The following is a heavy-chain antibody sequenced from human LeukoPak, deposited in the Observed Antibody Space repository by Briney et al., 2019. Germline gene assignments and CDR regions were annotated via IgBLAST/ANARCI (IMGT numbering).Heavy chain of an antibody. J-gene: IGHJ4*02. CDR3: AGTLGGYNYGPYDS. V-gene: IGHV3-74*01. D-gene: IGHD5-18*01. Sequence: SGGSLRLSCAASGFTFSSYWMHWVRQAPGKGLVWVSRINSDGSSTSYADSMKGRFTISRDNAKNTLYLQMNSLRAEDTAVYFCAGTLGGYNYGPYDSWGQGTLVSVSS. CDR2: INSDGSST. CDR1: GFTFSSYW.